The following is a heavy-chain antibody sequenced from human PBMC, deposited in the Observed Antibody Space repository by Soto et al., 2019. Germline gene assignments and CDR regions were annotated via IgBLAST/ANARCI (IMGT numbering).Heavy chain of an antibody. CDR3: AGAGQQLDH. CDR1: GFTFSSYG. D-gene: IGHD6-13*01. CDR2: IWYDGSNK. J-gene: IGHJ4*02. V-gene: IGHV3-33*01. Sequence: GGSLRLSCAASGFTFSSYGMHWVRQAPGKGLEWVAVIWYDGSNKYYADSVKGRFTISRDNSKNTLYLQMNSLRVEDTAVYYCAGAGQQLDHWGQGTLVTVSS.